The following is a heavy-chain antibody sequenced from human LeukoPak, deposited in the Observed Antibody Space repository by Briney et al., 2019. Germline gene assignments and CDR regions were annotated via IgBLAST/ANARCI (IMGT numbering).Heavy chain of an antibody. Sequence: GASVKVSCKASGYTFTSYGISWVRQAPGQGLEWMGWISAYNGNTNYAQKLQGRVTMTTDTSTSTAYMKLRSLRSDDTAVYYCARDSDRLGGVIVTPIDYWGQGTLVTVSS. J-gene: IGHJ4*02. V-gene: IGHV1-18*01. CDR3: ARDSDRLGGVIVTPIDY. CDR2: ISAYNGNT. CDR1: GYTFTSYG. D-gene: IGHD3-16*02.